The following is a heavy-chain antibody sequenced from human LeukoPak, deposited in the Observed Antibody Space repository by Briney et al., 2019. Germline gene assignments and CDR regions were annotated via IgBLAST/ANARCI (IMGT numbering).Heavy chain of an antibody. CDR1: GFTFSSYA. J-gene: IGHJ4*02. D-gene: IGHD2-2*02. CDR3: AKIVSRSSSWYRGDFDS. V-gene: IGHV3-23*01. CDR2: ISAGGGST. Sequence: PGGSLRLSCAASGFTFSSYAMSWVRQAPGKGLEWVSGISAGGGSTYYADSVQGRFTISRDYSKTTLYLQIDSLRAEDTAVYYCAKIVSRSSSWYRGDFDSWGQGTLVTVSS.